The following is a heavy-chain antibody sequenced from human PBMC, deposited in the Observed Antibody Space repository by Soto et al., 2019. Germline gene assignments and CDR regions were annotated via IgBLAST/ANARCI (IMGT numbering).Heavy chain of an antibody. D-gene: IGHD3-16*01. CDR1: GFTFSSYA. J-gene: IGHJ4*02. CDR2: ISYAGSNK. CDR3: TRPEGAYDYVRGTFDY. Sequence: QVQLVESGGGVVQPGRSLRLSCAASGFTFSSYAMHWVRQAPGKGLEWVAVISYAGSNKYYADSVKGRFTISRDNSKNXLYLQMNRLRAGDTAVYYCTRPEGAYDYVRGTFDYWGQGTLVTVSS. V-gene: IGHV3-30-3*01.